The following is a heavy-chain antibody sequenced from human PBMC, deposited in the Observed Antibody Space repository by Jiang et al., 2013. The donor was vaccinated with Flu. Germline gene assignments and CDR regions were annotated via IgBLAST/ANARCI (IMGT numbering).Heavy chain of an antibody. J-gene: IGHJ4*02. Sequence: GSGLVKPSETLSLTCTVSGGSISSSSYYWGWIRQPPGKGLEWIGSIYYSGSTYYNPSLKSRVTISVDTSKNQFSLKLSSVTAADTAVYYCARLYGRSCSSTSCYPFAFDYWGQGNPGHRLL. D-gene: IGHD2-2*01. CDR2: IYYSGST. V-gene: IGHV4-39*01. CDR3: ARLYGRSCSSTSCYPFAFDY. CDR1: GGSISSSSYY.